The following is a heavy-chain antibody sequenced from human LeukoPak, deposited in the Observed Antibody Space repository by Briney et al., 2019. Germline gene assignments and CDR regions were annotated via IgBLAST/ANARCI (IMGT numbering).Heavy chain of an antibody. Sequence: PSETLSLTCAVYGGSFSGYYWSWIRQPPGKGLEWIGEINHSGSTNHNPSLKSRVTISVDTSKNQFSLKLSSVTAADTAVYYCAGLVGRYSSGLYYYYFDYWGQGTLVTVSS. V-gene: IGHV4-34*01. CDR1: GGSFSGYY. CDR3: AGLVGRYSSGLYYYYFDY. D-gene: IGHD3-22*01. J-gene: IGHJ4*02. CDR2: INHSGST.